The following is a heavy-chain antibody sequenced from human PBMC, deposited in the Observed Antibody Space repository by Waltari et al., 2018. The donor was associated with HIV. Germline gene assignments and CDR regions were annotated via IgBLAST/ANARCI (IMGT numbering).Heavy chain of an antibody. CDR2: ICPGESDT. V-gene: IGHV5-51*01. Sequence: EVQLVQSGAEVKKPGESLKISCKGSGYSFTSYWIGWVRQMPGKGLEWMGSICPGESDTRYSPSFQGQVTIAADKSISTAYLQWSSLKASDTAMYYCARQGGHSNWAFDIWGQGTMVTVSS. J-gene: IGHJ3*02. D-gene: IGHD4-4*01. CDR1: GYSFTSYW. CDR3: ARQGGHSNWAFDI.